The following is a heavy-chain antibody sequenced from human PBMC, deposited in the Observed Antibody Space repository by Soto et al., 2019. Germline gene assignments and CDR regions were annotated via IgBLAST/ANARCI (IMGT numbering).Heavy chain of an antibody. CDR3: ATEKHYYELSGKFLMYYCAL. D-gene: IGHD3-22*01. CDR2: VRNNVNAYYI. V-gene: IGHV3-72*01. J-gene: IGHJ4*02. Sequence: EVQLVESGGALVQPGGSLRLSCAASGFSFSDHFMDWVRQAPGKGLEWIGRVRNNVNAYYIDYAASVRGRFVISRDDSRNSLFLQMNCRKSEETSVYYCATEKHYYELSGKFLMYYCALLGQGTLATVTP. CDR1: GFSFSDHF.